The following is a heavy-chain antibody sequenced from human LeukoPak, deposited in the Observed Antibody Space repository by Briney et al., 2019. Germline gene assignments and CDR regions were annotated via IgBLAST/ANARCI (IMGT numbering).Heavy chain of an antibody. Sequence: QPGRSLILSCAASGFTFSSYGMHWVRQAPGKGLEWVAVISYDGSNTYYADSVKGRFTISRDNSKNMLYLQMSSLRAEDTAVYYCAKPYYYGSRSYMDYWGQGTLVTVSS. CDR3: AKPYYYGSRSYMDY. CDR1: GFTFSSYG. D-gene: IGHD3-10*01. J-gene: IGHJ4*02. V-gene: IGHV3-30*18. CDR2: ISYDGSNT.